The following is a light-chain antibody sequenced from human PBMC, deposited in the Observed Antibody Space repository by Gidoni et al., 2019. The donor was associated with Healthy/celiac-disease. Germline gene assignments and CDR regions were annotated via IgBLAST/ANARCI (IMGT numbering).Light chain of an antibody. CDR1: QGVSSD. CDR3: QQRSNWHLT. Sequence: EIVLTQSPATLSLSPGERGTISFRASQGVSSDLAWYQQKPGQAPSRLIHDASNRATGIPARFSGSGSGTDFTLTISSLEPEDFAVYYCQQRSNWHLTFGGGTKVEIK. CDR2: DAS. V-gene: IGKV3-11*01. J-gene: IGKJ4*01.